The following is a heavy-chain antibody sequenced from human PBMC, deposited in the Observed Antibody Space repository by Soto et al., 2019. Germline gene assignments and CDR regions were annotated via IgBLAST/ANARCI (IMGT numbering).Heavy chain of an antibody. CDR2: INPGGGNT. Sequence: ASVKVSCKASGYTFTSYYMHWVRQAPGQGLEWMGIINPGGGNTGYAQKFQGRVTMTRDTSTSTAYMELSTLRSEDTAVYYCARGPLAGSYSWFDPWGQGTLVTVSS. CDR1: GYTFTSYY. V-gene: IGHV1-46*01. CDR3: ARGPLAGSYSWFDP. D-gene: IGHD3-10*01. J-gene: IGHJ5*02.